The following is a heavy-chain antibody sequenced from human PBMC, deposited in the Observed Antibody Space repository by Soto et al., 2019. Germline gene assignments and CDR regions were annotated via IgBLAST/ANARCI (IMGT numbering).Heavy chain of an antibody. V-gene: IGHV5-10-1*03. CDR1: GYSFTSSW. D-gene: IGHD6-6*01. CDR3: ARMSIAARGVLNNWFDP. Sequence: EVQLVQSGAEVKKPGESLRISCKGSGYSFTSSWISWVRQMPGKGLEWMGRIDPSDSYTNYSPSFQGHVTISADKSISTAYLQWSSLKASDTAMYYCARMSIAARGVLNNWFDPWGQGTLVTVSS. J-gene: IGHJ5*02. CDR2: IDPSDSYT.